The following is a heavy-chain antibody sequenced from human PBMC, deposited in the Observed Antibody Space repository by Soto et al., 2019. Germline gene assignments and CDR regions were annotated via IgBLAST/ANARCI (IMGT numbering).Heavy chain of an antibody. CDR2: IKAGGTT. CDR3: ARFCPPGGFGWPRSDAFDI. D-gene: IGHD3-9*01. V-gene: IGHV3-15*07. CDR1: GFTFSTAW. J-gene: IGHJ3*02. Sequence: GGSLRLSCAASGFTFSTAWMTWVRQAPGKGLEWVGRIKAGGTTDYAAPVKGRFTISRDDSQNTVYLQMDSLKTEDTGVYYCARFCPPGGFGWPRSDAFDIWGQGTMVTVSS.